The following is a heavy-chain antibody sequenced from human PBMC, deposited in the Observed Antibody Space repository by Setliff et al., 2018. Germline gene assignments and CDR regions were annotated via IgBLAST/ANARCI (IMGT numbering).Heavy chain of an antibody. V-gene: IGHV4-4*08. Sequence: ASETLSLTCTVSGGSISSYYWSWIRQPPGKGLEWIGYIYTSGSTNYNPSLKSRVTISVDTSKNQFSLKLSSVTAADTAVYYCASSPRQWLAHYFDYWGQGTLVTVSS. CDR2: IYTSGST. CDR1: GGSISSYY. J-gene: IGHJ4*02. D-gene: IGHD6-19*01. CDR3: ASSPRQWLAHYFDY.